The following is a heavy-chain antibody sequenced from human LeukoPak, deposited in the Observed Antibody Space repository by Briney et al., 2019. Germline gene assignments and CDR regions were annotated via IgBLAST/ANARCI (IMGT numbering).Heavy chain of an antibody. J-gene: IGHJ4*02. CDR2: INPNSGGT. CDR3: ARADMVRGVIIFDY. Sequence: ASVKVSCKASGYTFTDYNIHWVRQAPGQGLEWMGWINPNSGGTNYAQKFQGRVTMTRDTSISTAYMELSRLRSDDTAVYYCARADMVRGVIIFDYWGQGTLVTVSS. CDR1: GYTFTDYN. D-gene: IGHD3-10*01. V-gene: IGHV1-2*02.